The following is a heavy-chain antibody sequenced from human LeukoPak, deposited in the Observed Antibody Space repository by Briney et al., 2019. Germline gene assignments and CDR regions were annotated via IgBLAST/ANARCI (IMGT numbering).Heavy chain of an antibody. CDR3: AREITMIVVTDAFDI. D-gene: IGHD3-22*01. CDR1: GFTFSSYS. V-gene: IGHV3-21*01. CDR2: ISSSSTYI. Sequence: PGGSLRLSCAASGFTFSSYSMTWARQPPGKGLEWVSSISSSSTYIYYADSVKGRFTISRDNAKNSLYLQMNSLRAEDTAVYYCAREITMIVVTDAFDIWGQGTMVTVSS. J-gene: IGHJ3*02.